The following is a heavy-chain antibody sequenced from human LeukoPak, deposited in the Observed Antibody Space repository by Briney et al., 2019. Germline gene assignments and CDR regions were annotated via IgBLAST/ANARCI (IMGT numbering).Heavy chain of an antibody. CDR1: GLTLSNSA. Sequence: GGSLRLSCAASGLTLSNSAMSWVRQAPGKGLEWVSMISGASGKLYSADSVKGRFTVSRDDSKNTLFLQMNSLRVDDTAVYYCATWGHVEYWGQGTQVTVSS. CDR2: ISGASGKL. J-gene: IGHJ4*02. CDR3: ATWGHVEY. V-gene: IGHV3-23*01. D-gene: IGHD3-16*01.